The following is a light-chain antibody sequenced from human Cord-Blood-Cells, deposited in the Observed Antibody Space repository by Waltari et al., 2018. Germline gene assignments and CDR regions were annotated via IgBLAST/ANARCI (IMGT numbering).Light chain of an antibody. J-gene: IGKJ2*01. CDR1: QSVLYSSNHKNY. Sequence: DIVMTQSPDSLAVSLGERATINCKSSQSVLYSSNHKNYLAWYHQKPGQPPKRLSSWASTGDSGVPYRFSGSGSGTDFTLTISSLQAEDVAVYYCQQYYSTPTFGQGT. V-gene: IGKV4-1*01. CDR2: WAS. CDR3: QQYYSTPT.